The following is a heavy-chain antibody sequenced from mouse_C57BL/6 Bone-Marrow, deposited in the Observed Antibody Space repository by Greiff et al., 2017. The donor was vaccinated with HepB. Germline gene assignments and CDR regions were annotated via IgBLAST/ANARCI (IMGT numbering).Heavy chain of an antibody. Sequence: QVQLKESGAELARPGASVKLSCKASGYTFTSYGISWVKQRTGQGLEWIGEIYPRSGNTYYNEKFKGKATLTADKSSSTAYMELRSLTSEDSAVYFCASKELGLYAMDYWGQGTSVTVSS. CDR3: ASKELGLYAMDY. J-gene: IGHJ4*01. V-gene: IGHV1-81*01. D-gene: IGHD4-1*01. CDR2: IYPRSGNT. CDR1: GYTFTSYG.